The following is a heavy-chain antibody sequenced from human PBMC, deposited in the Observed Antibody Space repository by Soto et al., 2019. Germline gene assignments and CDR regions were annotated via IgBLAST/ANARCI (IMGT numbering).Heavy chain of an antibody. CDR2: IYYSGST. D-gene: IGHD1-26*01. CDR3: ARDRNGSLDY. J-gene: IGHJ4*02. CDR1: GGSISSGGYY. V-gene: IGHV4-31*03. Sequence: LSLTCTVSGGSISSGGYYWSWIRQHPGKGLEWIGYIYYSGSTYYNPSLKSRVTISVDTSKNQFSLKLSSVTAADTAVYYCARDRNGSLDYWGQGTLVTVSS.